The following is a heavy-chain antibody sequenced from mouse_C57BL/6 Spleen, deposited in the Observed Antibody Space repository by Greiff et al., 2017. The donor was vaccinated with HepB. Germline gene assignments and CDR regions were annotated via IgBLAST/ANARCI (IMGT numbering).Heavy chain of an antibody. CDR1: GYTFTSYW. D-gene: IGHD2-4*01. Sequence: QVQLQQPGAELVKPGASVKMSCKASGYTFTSYWITWVKQRPGQGLEWIGDIYPGSGSTNYNEKFKSKATLTVDTSSSTAYMQLSSLTSEDSAVYYWARPYDYDAAWFAYWGQGTLVTVSA. CDR2: IYPGSGST. J-gene: IGHJ3*01. CDR3: ARPYDYDAAWFAY. V-gene: IGHV1-55*01.